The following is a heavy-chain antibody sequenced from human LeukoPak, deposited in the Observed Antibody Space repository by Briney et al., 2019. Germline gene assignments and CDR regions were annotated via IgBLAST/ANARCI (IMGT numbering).Heavy chain of an antibody. D-gene: IGHD4-17*01. J-gene: IGHJ3*02. CDR3: ARDPNGDYIGAFDM. CDR1: GFKFSDFA. V-gene: IGHV3-23*01. Sequence: GGSLRLSCAASGFKFSDFAMMWVRQAPGRGPEWVSGIRASGGLTFYADSVKGRFTVSRDNYENRLYLQMNYLTAADTAVYYCARDPNGDYIGAFDMCGQGTKVTVSS. CDR2: IRASGGLT.